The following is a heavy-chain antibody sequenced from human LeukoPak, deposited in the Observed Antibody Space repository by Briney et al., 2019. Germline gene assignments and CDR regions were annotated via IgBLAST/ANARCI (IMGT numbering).Heavy chain of an antibody. Sequence: PGGSLRLSCAASGFTFSNAWMSRVRQAPGKGLEWVGRIKSKTDGWTTDYAAPVKGRFTISRDDSKNTLYLQMNSLKTEDTAVYYCTTDPFKPHYDILTGYLDPGYWGQGTLVTVSS. V-gene: IGHV3-15*01. CDR3: TTDPFKPHYDILTGYLDPGY. D-gene: IGHD3-9*01. CDR2: IKSKTDGWTT. J-gene: IGHJ4*02. CDR1: GFTFSNAW.